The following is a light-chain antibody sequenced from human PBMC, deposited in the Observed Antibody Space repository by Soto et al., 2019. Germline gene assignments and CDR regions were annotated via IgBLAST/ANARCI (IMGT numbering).Light chain of an antibody. V-gene: IGLV2-8*01. Sequence: QSALTQPPSASGSPGQSVTISCTGTSSDVGGYNYVSWYQQHPGKAPKLMIYEVSKRPSGVPDRFSCSKSGNTASLTVSGLHAEYEAYYHFSSYAGSNNVVFGGGTKVTVL. J-gene: IGLJ2*01. CDR3: SSYAGSNNVV. CDR1: SSDVGGYNY. CDR2: EVS.